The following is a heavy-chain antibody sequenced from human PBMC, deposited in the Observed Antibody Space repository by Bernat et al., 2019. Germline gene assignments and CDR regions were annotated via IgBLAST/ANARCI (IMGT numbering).Heavy chain of an antibody. Sequence: QVQLVQSGAEVKKPGSSVKVSCKASGGTFSSYAISWVRQAPGQGLEWMGRIIPILGIANYAQKFQGRVTITADKSTSTAYRELSSLRSEDTAVYYCARDGWELFKFWFDPWGQGTLVTVSS. D-gene: IGHD1-26*01. J-gene: IGHJ5*02. CDR3: ARDGWELFKFWFDP. CDR1: GGTFSSYA. V-gene: IGHV1-69*04. CDR2: IIPILGIA.